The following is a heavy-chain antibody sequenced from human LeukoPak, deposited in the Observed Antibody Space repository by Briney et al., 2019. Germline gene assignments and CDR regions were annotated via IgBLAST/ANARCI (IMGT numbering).Heavy chain of an antibody. Sequence: GGSLRLSCAVSGFTFSSYGMHWVCQAPGKGLEWVAVISYDGSNKYYADSVKGRFTISRDNSKNTLYLQMNSLRAEDTAVYYCAKDLEQWLVQYYFDYWGQGTLVTVSS. V-gene: IGHV3-30*18. D-gene: IGHD6-19*01. CDR3: AKDLEQWLVQYYFDY. CDR2: ISYDGSNK. CDR1: GFTFSSYG. J-gene: IGHJ4*02.